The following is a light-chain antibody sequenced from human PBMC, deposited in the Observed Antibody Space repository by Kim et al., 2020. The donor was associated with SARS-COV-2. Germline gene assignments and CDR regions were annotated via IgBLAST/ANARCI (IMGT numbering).Light chain of an antibody. CDR3: QQYDSHPYT. V-gene: IGKV1-5*03. CDR2: KAS. CDR1: HSVSSW. J-gene: IGKJ2*01. Sequence: DIQMTQSPSTLSASVGDRVTITCRASHSVSSWLAWYQQKPGKAPKLLIYKASTLEGGVPSRFSGRGSGTEFTLTINSLQPDDFATYSCQQYDSHPYTFGQGTKLEIK.